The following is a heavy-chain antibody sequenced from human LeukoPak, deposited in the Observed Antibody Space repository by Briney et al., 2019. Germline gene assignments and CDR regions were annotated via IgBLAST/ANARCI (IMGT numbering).Heavy chain of an antibody. V-gene: IGHV3-21*01. D-gene: IGHD3-10*01. Sequence: PGGSLRLSCAASGFTFSSDSMNWVRQAPGKGLEWVSSISSSSSYIYYADSVKGRFTISRDDAKNSLYLQMNSLRAEDTAVYYCARVVGSGSYFDSWGQGTLVTVSS. CDR1: GFTFSSDS. CDR3: ARVVGSGSYFDS. CDR2: ISSSSSYI. J-gene: IGHJ4*02.